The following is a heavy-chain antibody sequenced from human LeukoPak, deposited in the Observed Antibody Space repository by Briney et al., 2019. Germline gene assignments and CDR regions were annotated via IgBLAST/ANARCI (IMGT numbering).Heavy chain of an antibody. CDR2: VHNSGDT. Sequence: PETLSLTCTIAGGSISDYYWGWIRQPPGKVLEWIGYVHNSGDTNYNPSLRRRVTISLDTSKNEFSLKRSSVAVTATPVFSCRRWRIAALAFDYWGQGTLVTVSS. V-gene: IGHV4-59*01. CDR1: GGSISDYY. CDR3: RRWRIAALAFDY. D-gene: IGHD6-6*01. J-gene: IGHJ4*02.